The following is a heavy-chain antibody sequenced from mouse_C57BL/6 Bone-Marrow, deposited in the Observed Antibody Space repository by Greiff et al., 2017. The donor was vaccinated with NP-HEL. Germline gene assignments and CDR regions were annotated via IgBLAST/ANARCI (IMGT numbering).Heavy chain of an antibody. CDR2: IDPSDSYT. CDR3: ARVYYGNYCDY. D-gene: IGHD2-1*01. V-gene: IGHV1-50*01. Sequence: QVQLQQPGAELVKPGASVKLSCKASGYTFTSYWMQWVKQRPGQGLEWIGEIDPSDSYTNYNQKFKGKATLTVDTSSSTAYMQLSSLTSEDSAVYYCARVYYGNYCDYWGQGTTLTVSS. J-gene: IGHJ2*01. CDR1: GYTFTSYW.